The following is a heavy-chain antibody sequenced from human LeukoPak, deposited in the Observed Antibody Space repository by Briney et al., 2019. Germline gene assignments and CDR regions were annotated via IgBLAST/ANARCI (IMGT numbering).Heavy chain of an antibody. CDR3: ATAIIGVLYTFDY. CDR2: ISYDGSNK. J-gene: IGHJ4*02. V-gene: IGHV3-30*01. CDR1: GFTFSSYA. Sequence: GGSLRLSCAASGFTFSSYAMHWVRQAPGKGLEWVAVISYDGSNKYYADSVKGRFTISRDNSKNTLYLQMNSLRAEDTAVYYCATAIIGVLYTFDYRGQGTLVTVSS. D-gene: IGHD2/OR15-2a*01.